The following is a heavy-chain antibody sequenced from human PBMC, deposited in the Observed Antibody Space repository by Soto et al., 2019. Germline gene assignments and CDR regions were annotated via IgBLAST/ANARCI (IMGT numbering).Heavy chain of an antibody. J-gene: IGHJ3*01. CDR2: IFHGGST. CDR1: GFFISSCNS. Sequence: PSETLSLTSAVSGFFISSCNSWGSFRKPPGKGLEWIGSIFHGGSTYYNPSLKSRVTISVDMSKNQFSLKLNSVTAADTAVYYCARARWYDAFDVWGQGTVVT. CDR3: ARARWYDAFDV. D-gene: IGHD2-15*01. V-gene: IGHV4-38-2*01.